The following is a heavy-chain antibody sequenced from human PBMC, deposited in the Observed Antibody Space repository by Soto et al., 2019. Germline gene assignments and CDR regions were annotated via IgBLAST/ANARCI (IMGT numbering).Heavy chain of an antibody. CDR3: ASDRLYFSGPSYYSHWFFHS. CDR2: IIPILGIT. CDR1: GGTFSTYT. Sequence: QVQLVQSGAEVKKPGSSVKVSCKASGGTFSTYTISWVRQAPGQGVEWMGRIIPILGITNYEQNLQGRVTITTDKSTITAYMELSTLRSEDTAVYYCASDRLYFSGPSYYSHWFFHSLVQGTLVTFSS. D-gene: IGHD2-15*01. V-gene: IGHV1-69*02. J-gene: IGHJ4*02.